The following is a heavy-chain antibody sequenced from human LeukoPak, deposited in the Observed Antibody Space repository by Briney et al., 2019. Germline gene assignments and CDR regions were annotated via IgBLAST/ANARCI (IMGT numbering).Heavy chain of an antibody. V-gene: IGHV3-23*01. Sequence: QSGGSLRLSCAASGFTFSSYAMSWVRQAPGKGLEWVSAISGSGGSTYYADSVKGRFTISRDNSKNSLYQQMNSLRAEDTAVYYCAFLRRLWFGDFGDAFDIWGQGTMVTVSS. CDR2: ISGSGGST. CDR3: AFLRRLWFGDFGDAFDI. J-gene: IGHJ3*02. CDR1: GFTFSSYA. D-gene: IGHD3-10*01.